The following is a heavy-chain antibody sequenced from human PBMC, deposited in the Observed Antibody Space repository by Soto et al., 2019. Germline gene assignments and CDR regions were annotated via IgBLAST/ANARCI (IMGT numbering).Heavy chain of an antibody. V-gene: IGHV3-33*01. J-gene: IGHJ6*02. D-gene: IGHD5-12*01. Sequence: QVQVVESGGGVVQPGRSLRLSCEVSGFTFSRHGMHWVRQAPGKGLEWVAFIRYDGSNKIYGESMKGRFTVSRDDLKNTVYLQMKNLRVDDTGIYYCARDMEYVDIVSTIIHRYSFSAMDVWGQGTTVTVSS. CDR1: GFTFSRHG. CDR2: IRYDGSNK. CDR3: ARDMEYVDIVSTIIHRYSFSAMDV.